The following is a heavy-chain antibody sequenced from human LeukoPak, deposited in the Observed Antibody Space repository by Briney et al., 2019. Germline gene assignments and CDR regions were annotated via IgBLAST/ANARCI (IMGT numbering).Heavy chain of an antibody. CDR3: ARRGTRNWFDP. Sequence: PSETLSLTCTVSGGSISSYYWSWIRQPPGKGLEWIGYIYTSGSTNYNPSLKSRVTISVDTSKNQFSLKLSSVTAADTAVYYCARRGTRNWFDPWGQGTLVTVSS. CDR2: IYTSGST. J-gene: IGHJ5*02. V-gene: IGHV4-4*09. CDR1: GGSISSYY.